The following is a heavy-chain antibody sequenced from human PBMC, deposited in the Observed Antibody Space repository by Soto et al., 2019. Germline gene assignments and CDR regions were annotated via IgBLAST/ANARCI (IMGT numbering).Heavy chain of an antibody. Sequence: PSETLSLTCTVSGGSISSSSYYWGWIRHPPGKGLERIGSIYYSGSTYYNPSLKSRINKSVDTSKNQFSLKQSSVTAADTAVYYCARLLVVVVIDSDGMDVWGQGT. CDR3: ARLLVVVVIDSDGMDV. D-gene: IGHD2-15*01. V-gene: IGHV4-39*01. CDR2: IYYSGST. J-gene: IGHJ6*02. CDR1: GGSISSSSYY.